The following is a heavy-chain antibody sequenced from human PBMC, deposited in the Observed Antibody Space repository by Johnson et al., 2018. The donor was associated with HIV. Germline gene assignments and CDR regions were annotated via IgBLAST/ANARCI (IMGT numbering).Heavy chain of an antibody. Sequence: QVQLVESGGGVVQPGRSLRLSCAASGFTFNTYGMHWVRQAPGKGLEWVAVIWYDGSNKYYADSVKGRFTISRDSSKNTLYLQMNSLRAEDTVVYYCAKDRIGLTMVPRAFDFWGQGTMVTVSS. V-gene: IGHV3-33*06. CDR3: AKDRIGLTMVPRAFDF. CDR2: IWYDGSNK. CDR1: GFTFNTYG. J-gene: IGHJ3*01. D-gene: IGHD3-10*01.